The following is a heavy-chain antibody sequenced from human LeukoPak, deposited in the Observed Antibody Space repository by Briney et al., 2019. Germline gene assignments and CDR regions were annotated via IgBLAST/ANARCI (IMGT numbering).Heavy chain of an antibody. J-gene: IGHJ3*02. CDR2: IYYSGST. CDR3: ARAVLHPGDFWSGYYWGDAFDI. Sequence: SETLSLTCTVSGGSVSSGSYYWSWIRQPPGKGLEWIGYIYYSGSTNYNPSLKSRVTISVDTSKNQFSLKLSSVTAADTAVYYCARAVLHPGDFWSGYYWGDAFDIWGQGTMVTVSS. CDR1: GGSVSSGSYY. V-gene: IGHV4-61*01. D-gene: IGHD3-3*01.